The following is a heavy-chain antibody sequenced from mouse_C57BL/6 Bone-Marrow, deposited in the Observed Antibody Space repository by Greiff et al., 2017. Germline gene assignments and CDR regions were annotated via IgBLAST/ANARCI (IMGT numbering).Heavy chain of an antibody. V-gene: IGHV1-82*01. CDR2: LYPGDGDT. CDR3: ARAPYGSSPAWFAY. Sequence: QVQLQQSGPELVKPGASVKISCKASGYAFSSSWMNWVKQRPGKGLEWIGRLYPGDGDTNYNGKFKGKATLTADKSSSTAYMQLSSLTSEDSAVXFCARAPYGSSPAWFAYWGQGTLVTVSA. D-gene: IGHD1-1*01. CDR1: GYAFSSSW. J-gene: IGHJ3*01.